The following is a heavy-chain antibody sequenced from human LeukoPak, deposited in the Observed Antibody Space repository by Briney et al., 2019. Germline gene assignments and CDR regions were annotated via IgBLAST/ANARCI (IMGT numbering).Heavy chain of an antibody. V-gene: IGHV3-7*01. D-gene: IGHD3-3*01. CDR1: GFTFSGSW. Sequence: GGSLRLFCAASGFTFSGSWMSWVRQTPGKGLEWVANINQDGSAKNYLDSVKGRFTISIDRGKNSLYLQMNSLRDEDTAVYYCARDLSWSGRDYWGQGTLVTVSS. J-gene: IGHJ4*02. CDR2: INQDGSAK. CDR3: ARDLSWSGRDY.